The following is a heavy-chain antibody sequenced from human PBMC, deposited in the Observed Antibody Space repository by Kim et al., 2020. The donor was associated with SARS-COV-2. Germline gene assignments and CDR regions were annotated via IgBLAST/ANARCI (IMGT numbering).Heavy chain of an antibody. CDR3: AKWPTGSSTIFFS. D-gene: IGHD3-3*01. CDR2: ISGGGDVT. Sequence: GGSLRLSCVASGFTFSNYALSWVRQAPGKGLEWVSTISGGGDVTYTADSLNGRFTISRDNSKNTLYLQMNSLRAGDTALYYCAKWPTGSSTIFFSWGRGTLVTVSS. V-gene: IGHV3-23*01. CDR1: GFTFSNYA. J-gene: IGHJ5*02.